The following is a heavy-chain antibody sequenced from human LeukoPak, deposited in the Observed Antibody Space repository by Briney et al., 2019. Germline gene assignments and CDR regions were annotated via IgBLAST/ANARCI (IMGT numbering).Heavy chain of an antibody. CDR1: GFTFSSYA. CDR3: ARGAVVVVAGGYRADFGYMDV. D-gene: IGHD2-15*01. J-gene: IGHJ6*03. V-gene: IGHV3-64*01. Sequence: GRSLRLSCAASGFTFSSYAMHWVRQAPGKGLEYVSAISSNGGSTYYANSVKGRFTISRDNSKNTLYLQMGSLRAEDMAVYYCARGAVVVVAGGYRADFGYMDVWGKGTTVTVSS. CDR2: ISSNGGST.